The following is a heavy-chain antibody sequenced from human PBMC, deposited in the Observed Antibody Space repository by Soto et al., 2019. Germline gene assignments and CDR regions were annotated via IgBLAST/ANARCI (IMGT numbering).Heavy chain of an antibody. CDR2: IKSKTDGGTT. CDR1: GFTFSNAR. J-gene: IGHJ6*02. CDR3: TTEYYYDSSGYYEPYYYYGMDV. Sequence: GGSLRLSCAASGFTFSNARMSWVRQAPGKGLEWVGRIKSKTDGGTTDYAAPVKGRFTISRDDSKNTLYLQMNSLKTEDTAVYYCTTEYYYDSSGYYEPYYYYGMDVWGQGTTVTVSS. D-gene: IGHD3-22*01. V-gene: IGHV3-15*01.